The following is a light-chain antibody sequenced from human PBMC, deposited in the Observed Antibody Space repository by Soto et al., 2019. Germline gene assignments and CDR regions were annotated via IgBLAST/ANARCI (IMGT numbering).Light chain of an antibody. V-gene: IGKV3-15*01. CDR3: QQYFEWPPMT. Sequence: VMTQSPLSLPVTLGQPASISCWASETVATNLAWYQQKPGQAPRLLISGASTRAAGISDRFRGSGSGTEFTLTISSLRSEDSAIYYCQQYFEWPPMTFGQGTKVDIK. CDR2: GAS. J-gene: IGKJ1*01. CDR1: ETVATN.